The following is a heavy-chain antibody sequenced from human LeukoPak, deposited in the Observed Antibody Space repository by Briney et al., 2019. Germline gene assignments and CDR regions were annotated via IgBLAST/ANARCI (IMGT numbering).Heavy chain of an antibody. D-gene: IGHD2-15*01. CDR2: INHSEST. CDR1: GGSFRGYY. Sequence: SETLSLTCAVYGGSFRGYYWSWIRQAPGKGLEWIGEINHSESTNYNPSLKSRVTTSVDTSKNQFSLKLTSVTAADTAVYYCARGYCSGGNCYDMFDYWGQGTLVTVSS. V-gene: IGHV4-34*01. CDR3: ARGYCSGGNCYDMFDY. J-gene: IGHJ4*02.